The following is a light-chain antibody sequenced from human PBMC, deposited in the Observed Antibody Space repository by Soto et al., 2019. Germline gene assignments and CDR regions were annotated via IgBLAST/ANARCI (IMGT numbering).Light chain of an antibody. V-gene: IGLV2-14*01. CDR2: DVS. CDR3: SSYTSSSLRV. CDR1: SSDVGGYNY. Sequence: QSVLTQPASVSGSPGQSITISCTGTSSDVGGYNYVSWYQQHPGKAPKLMIYDVSNRPSGVSNRFSGSMSGNTASLTISGLQAEDEADYYCSSYTSSSLRVFGGGTKVTVL. J-gene: IGLJ2*01.